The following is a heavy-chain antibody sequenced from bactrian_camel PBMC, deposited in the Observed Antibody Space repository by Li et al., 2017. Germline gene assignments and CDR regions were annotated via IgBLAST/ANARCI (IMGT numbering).Heavy chain of an antibody. CDR3: AADTRRIRDHTNCLTTEFNT. J-gene: IGHJ4*01. Sequence: HVQLVESGGGSVQAGGSLKLSCTATTNKYCLAWFRQAPGKERERVARIDPDAGTRYYEDSVKGRFTISQDDAKRTLYLQMNSLKPEDTATYYCAADTRRIRDHTNCLTTEFNTWGQGTQVTVS. CDR1: TNKYC. D-gene: IGHD1*01. CDR2: IDPDAGTR. V-gene: IGHV3S63*01.